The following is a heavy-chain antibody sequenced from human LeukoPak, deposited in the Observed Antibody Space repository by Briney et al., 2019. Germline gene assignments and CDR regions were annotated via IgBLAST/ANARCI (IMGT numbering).Heavy chain of an antibody. D-gene: IGHD5-18*01. Sequence: SETLSLTCTVSGGSINTYYWSWLRQSPGKGLEWIGFISYSGETDYNPSLQGRVTMSVDTSKNQFSLELSSVAAADTAVYYCARHDHGYSSGRFDYWGQGILVTVSS. J-gene: IGHJ4*02. CDR1: GGSINTYY. V-gene: IGHV4-59*01. CDR2: ISYSGET. CDR3: ARHDHGYSSGRFDY.